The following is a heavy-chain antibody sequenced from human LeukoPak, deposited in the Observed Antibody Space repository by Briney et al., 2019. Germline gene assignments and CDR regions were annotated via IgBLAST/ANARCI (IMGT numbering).Heavy chain of an antibody. Sequence: GASVKVSCKASGGTFSSYAISWVRQAPGQGLEWMGTINPSGGSTSYAQKFQGRVTMTRDTSTSTVYMELSSLRSEDTAVYCCASISAMGGNSNWGQGTRVTVSS. J-gene: IGHJ4*02. CDR3: ASISAMGGNSN. CDR2: INPSGGST. V-gene: IGHV1-46*01. D-gene: IGHD5-18*01. CDR1: GGTFSSYA.